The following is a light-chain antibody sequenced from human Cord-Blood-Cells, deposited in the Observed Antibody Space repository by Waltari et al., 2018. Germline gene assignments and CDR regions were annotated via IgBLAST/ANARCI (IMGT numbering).Light chain of an antibody. Sequence: VLTQSPGTLSLSLGERATFSFRASQSVSSRYLAWYQQKPGEAPRLLIYGACSRATGIPDRFSGSGSGTDFTLTISRLEPEDFAVDYCQQYGSSPPYTFGQGTKLEIK. CDR3: QQYGSSPPYT. CDR2: GAC. J-gene: IGKJ2*01. V-gene: IGKV3-20*01. CDR1: QSVSSRY.